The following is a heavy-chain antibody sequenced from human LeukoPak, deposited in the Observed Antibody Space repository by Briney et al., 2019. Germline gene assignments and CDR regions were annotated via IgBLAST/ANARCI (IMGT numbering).Heavy chain of an antibody. J-gene: IGHJ3*02. V-gene: IGHV1-2*06. CDR3: ARGSYYDSSARQAFDI. CDR2: INPNSGGT. D-gene: IGHD3-22*01. Sequence: ASVKVSCKASGYTFTGYYMHWVRQAPGQGLEWMGRINPNSGGTNYAQKFQGRDTMTRDTSISTAYMELSRLRSDDTAVYYCARGSYYDSSARQAFDIWGQGTMVTVSS. CDR1: GYTFTGYY.